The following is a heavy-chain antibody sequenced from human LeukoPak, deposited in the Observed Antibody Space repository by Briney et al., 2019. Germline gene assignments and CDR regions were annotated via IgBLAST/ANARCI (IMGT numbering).Heavy chain of an antibody. CDR3: TTDRFIRGYRHYYYYGMDV. J-gene: IGHJ6*02. V-gene: IGHV3-15*01. D-gene: IGHD3-16*02. Sequence: GGSLRLSCAASGFTFSNAWMSWVRQAPGKGLEWVGRIKSKTDGGTTDYAAPVKGRFTNSRDDSKNTLYLQMNSLKTEDTAVYYCTTDRFIRGYRHYYYYGMDVWGQGTTVTVSS. CDR1: GFTFSNAW. CDR2: IKSKTDGGTT.